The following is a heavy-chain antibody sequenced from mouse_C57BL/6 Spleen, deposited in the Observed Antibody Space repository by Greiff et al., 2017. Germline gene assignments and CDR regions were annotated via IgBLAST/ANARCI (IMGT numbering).Heavy chain of an antibody. CDR1: GYSITSGYY. V-gene: IGHV3-6*01. CDR2: ISYDGSN. Sequence: DVKLQESGPGLVKPSQSLSLTCSVTGYSITSGYYWNWIRQFPGNKLEWMGYISYDGSNNYNPSLKNRISITRDTSKNQFFLKLNSVTTEDTATYYCARAPHYWGQGTLVTVSA. J-gene: IGHJ3*01. CDR3: ARAPHY.